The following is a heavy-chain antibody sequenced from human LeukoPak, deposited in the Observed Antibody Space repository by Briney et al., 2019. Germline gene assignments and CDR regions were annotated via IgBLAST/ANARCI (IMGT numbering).Heavy chain of an antibody. CDR1: GFTFSSYA. J-gene: IGHJ4*02. CDR2: ISGSGGST. CDR3: AKDRNRWGLTPPFDY. V-gene: IGHV3-23*01. Sequence: GGSLRLSCAASGFTFSSYAMSWVRQAPGKGLKWVSAISGSGGSTYYADSVKGRFTISRDNSKNTLYLQMNSLRAEDTAVYYCAKDRNRWGLTPPFDYWGQGTLVTVSS. D-gene: IGHD1-14*01.